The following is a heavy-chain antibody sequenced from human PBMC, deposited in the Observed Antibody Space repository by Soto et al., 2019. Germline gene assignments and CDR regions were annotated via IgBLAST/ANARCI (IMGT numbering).Heavy chain of an antibody. J-gene: IGHJ4*02. CDR1: CSSINSSGYY. CDR3: ARLPSRHLVDY. Sequence: SETLALTCPVSCSSINSSGYYWGWIRQPPGKGLEWIGSMFYGVSTYYNPSRKSRVTVSVDTSKNQFSLNLRSVTAADTAVYYCARLPSRHLVDYWGQGTLVTVSS. V-gene: IGHV4-39*01. CDR2: MFYGVST. D-gene: IGHD3-3*02.